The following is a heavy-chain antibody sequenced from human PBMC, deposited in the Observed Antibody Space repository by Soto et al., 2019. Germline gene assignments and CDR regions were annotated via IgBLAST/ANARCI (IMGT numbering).Heavy chain of an antibody. CDR2: IYYSGST. Sequence: QVQLQESGPGLVKPSQTLSLICNVSGDSISSGGYYWNWIRQHPGKGLEWIGYIYYSGSTYYNPSLKSRVTMSVDTSKNHFSLKLSSVTAADTAVYYCARGDDSSGYHYFDYWGQGTLVTGSS. J-gene: IGHJ4*02. V-gene: IGHV4-31*03. CDR1: GDSISSGGYY. CDR3: ARGDDSSGYHYFDY. D-gene: IGHD3-22*01.